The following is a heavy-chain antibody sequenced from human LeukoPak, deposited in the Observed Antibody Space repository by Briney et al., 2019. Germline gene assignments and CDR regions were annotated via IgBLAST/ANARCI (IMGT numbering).Heavy chain of an antibody. Sequence: ASVKVSCKVSGYTLTELSMHWVRQAPGKGLEWMGGFDPEDGETIYAQKFQGRVTMTEDTSTDTAYMELSSLRSEDTAVYYCAIAPYGSGLFDYWGQGTLVTVSS. D-gene: IGHD3-10*01. J-gene: IGHJ4*02. CDR1: GYTLTELS. CDR2: FDPEDGET. V-gene: IGHV1-24*01. CDR3: AIAPYGSGLFDY.